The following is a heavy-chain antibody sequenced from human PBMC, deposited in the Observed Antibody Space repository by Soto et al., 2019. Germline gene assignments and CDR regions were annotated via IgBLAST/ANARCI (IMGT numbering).Heavy chain of an antibody. CDR1: GGSISSGGYY. Sequence: SETLSLTCTVSGGSISSGGYYWSWIRQHPGKGLEWIGYIYYSGSTYYNPSLKSRVTISVDTSKNQFSLRLSSVTAADTAVYYCARDSSGSPTLDFDYWGQGTLVTVSS. D-gene: IGHD3-10*01. CDR3: ARDSSGSPTLDFDY. CDR2: IYYSGST. J-gene: IGHJ4*02. V-gene: IGHV4-31*03.